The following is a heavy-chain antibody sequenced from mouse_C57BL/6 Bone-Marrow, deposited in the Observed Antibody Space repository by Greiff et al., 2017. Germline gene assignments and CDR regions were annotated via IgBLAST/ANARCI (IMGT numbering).Heavy chain of an antibody. D-gene: IGHD3-3*01. V-gene: IGHV1-64*01. Sequence: QVQLQQPGAELVKPGASVKLSCKASGYTFTSYWMHWVKQRPGQGLEWIGMIHPNSGSTNYNEKFKSKATLTVDKSSSTADMQLSSLTSEDSAVYDCARWERDGGAWFAYWGQGTLVTVSA. CDR2: IHPNSGST. J-gene: IGHJ3*01. CDR1: GYTFTSYW. CDR3: ARWERDGGAWFAY.